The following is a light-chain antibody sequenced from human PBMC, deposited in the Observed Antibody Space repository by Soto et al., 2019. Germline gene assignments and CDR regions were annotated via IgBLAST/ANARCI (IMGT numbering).Light chain of an antibody. J-gene: IGKJ1*01. CDR3: QQFNDWPRT. CDR2: DAS. CDR1: QSVSSK. V-gene: IGKV3-15*01. Sequence: IAMTQSPATLSLSPGESATLSCRASQSVSSKLAWYKQKPGQAPRLLSYDASTRATGIPARFSGSGSGTEFTLTISSLQSEDFEFYYCQQFNDWPRTFGQGTKVDIK.